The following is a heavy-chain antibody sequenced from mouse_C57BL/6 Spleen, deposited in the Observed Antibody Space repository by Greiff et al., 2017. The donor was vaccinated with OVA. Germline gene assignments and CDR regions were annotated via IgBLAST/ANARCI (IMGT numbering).Heavy chain of an antibody. CDR2: IYPRSGNT. CDR3: ARENGSSYGPFAY. D-gene: IGHD1-1*01. Sequence: QVQLQQSGAELARPGASVKLSCKASGYTFTSYGISWVKQRTGQGLEWIGEIYPRSGNTYYNEKFKGKATLTADKSSSTAYMELRSLTSEDSAVYFCARENGSSYGPFAYWGQGTLVTVSA. V-gene: IGHV1-81*01. J-gene: IGHJ3*01. CDR1: GYTFTSYG.